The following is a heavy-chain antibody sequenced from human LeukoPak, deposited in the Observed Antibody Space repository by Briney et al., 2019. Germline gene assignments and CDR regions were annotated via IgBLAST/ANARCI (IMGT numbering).Heavy chain of an antibody. CDR3: AKDEGGITMIEPNYYFDY. Sequence: GGSLRLSCAASGFPFSTCDRRWVRQTPGKGLEWVTFIRFIGSNKYWSESVKGRFTISRDNSKNTLYLQMNSLRAEDTAVYYCAKDEGGITMIEPNYYFDYWGQGTLVTVSS. J-gene: IGHJ4*02. CDR1: GFPFSTCD. CDR2: IRFIGSNK. V-gene: IGHV3-30*02. D-gene: IGHD3-22*01.